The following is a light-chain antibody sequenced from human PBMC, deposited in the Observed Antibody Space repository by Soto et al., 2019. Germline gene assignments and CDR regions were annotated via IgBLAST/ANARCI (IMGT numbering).Light chain of an antibody. Sequence: EIVLTQSPGTLSLSPGERATLSCRASQTISSSFLAWYQQKPGQAPRLLIYRASIRAPGTPDRFSGSVSWTDFTLTISMLEPEDFAVYYCHQFGSSPLDTFGPGTKVEIK. CDR2: RAS. CDR1: QTISSSF. CDR3: HQFGSSPLDT. J-gene: IGKJ3*01. V-gene: IGKV3-20*01.